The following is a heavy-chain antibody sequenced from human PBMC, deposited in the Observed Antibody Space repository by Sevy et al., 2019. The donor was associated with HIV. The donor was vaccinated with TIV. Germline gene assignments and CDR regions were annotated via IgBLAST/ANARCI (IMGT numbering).Heavy chain of an antibody. CDR3: ARGGITIFGVVSPPYGMDV. Sequence: ASVKVSCKASGYTFTGYYMHWVRQAPGQGLEWMGWINPNSGGTNYAQKFQGRVTMTRDTSISTDYMELSRLRSDDTAGYYCARGGITIFGVVSPPYGMDVWGQGTTVTVSS. D-gene: IGHD3-3*01. CDR2: INPNSGGT. V-gene: IGHV1-2*02. CDR1: GYTFTGYY. J-gene: IGHJ6*02.